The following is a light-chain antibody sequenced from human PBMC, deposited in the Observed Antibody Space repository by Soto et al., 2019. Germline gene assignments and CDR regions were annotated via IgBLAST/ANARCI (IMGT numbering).Light chain of an antibody. CDR2: EVS. Sequence: QSALTQPASVSGSPGQSITISCTGTSSDVGGYNYVSWYQQHPGKAPKLIIFEVSNRPSGISDRFSGFKSANTAYLTISGVQPEDEADYHCSSYTTIKTVVFGGGTQVTVL. CDR3: SSYTTIKTVV. CDR1: SSDVGGYNY. V-gene: IGLV2-14*01. J-gene: IGLJ2*01.